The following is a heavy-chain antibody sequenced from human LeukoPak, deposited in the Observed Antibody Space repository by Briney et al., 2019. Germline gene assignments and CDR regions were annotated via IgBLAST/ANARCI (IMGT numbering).Heavy chain of an antibody. Sequence: GASVKVSCKASGYTFTSYVMYWVRQAPGQRLEWMGWINAGNGNSKYSQKFQGRVTITRDTSASTAYMELSSLRSEDTAVYYCARGGDSSGYSEDYFDYWGQGTLVTVSS. CDR3: ARGGDSSGYSEDYFDY. J-gene: IGHJ4*02. V-gene: IGHV1-3*01. CDR2: INAGNGNS. D-gene: IGHD3-22*01. CDR1: GYTFTSYV.